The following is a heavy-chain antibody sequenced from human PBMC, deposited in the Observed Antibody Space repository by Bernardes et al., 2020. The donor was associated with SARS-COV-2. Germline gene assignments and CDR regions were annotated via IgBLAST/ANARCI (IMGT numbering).Heavy chain of an antibody. CDR3: AREKRYFDWLQTPLDY. CDR2: ISYDGSNK. V-gene: IGHV3-30-3*01. D-gene: IGHD3-9*01. J-gene: IGHJ4*02. CDR1: GFTFSSYA. Sequence: GGSLRLSCAASGFTFSSYAMHWVRQAPGKGLEWVAVISYDGSNKYYADSVKGRFTISRDNSKNTLYLQMNSLRAEDTAVYYCAREKRYFDWLQTPLDYWGQGTLVTVSS.